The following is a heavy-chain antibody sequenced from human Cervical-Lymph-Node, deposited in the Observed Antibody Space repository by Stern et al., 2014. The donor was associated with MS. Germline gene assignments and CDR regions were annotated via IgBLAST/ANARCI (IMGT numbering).Heavy chain of an antibody. J-gene: IGHJ5*01. V-gene: IGHV1-69*01. CDR3: ARGAYCGGDCYWGWFDS. Sequence: QVQLVQSGAEVKRPGSSVTVSCKSSGDTFSDHSISWVRRAPGHGLEWVGGIIPLFGAADYAQMFQGRVPITADESTTTAYMELSSLRSEDTAMYYCARGAYCGGDCYWGWFDSWGQGTLVTVSS. CDR2: IIPLFGAA. CDR1: GDTFSDHS. D-gene: IGHD2-21*02.